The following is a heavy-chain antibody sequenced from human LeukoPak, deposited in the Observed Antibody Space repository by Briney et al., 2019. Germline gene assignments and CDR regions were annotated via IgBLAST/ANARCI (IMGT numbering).Heavy chain of an antibody. D-gene: IGHD3-10*01. V-gene: IGHV3-7*03. CDR3: ARDRMGAIMYFDV. Sequence: GGSLRLSCAASGFTFSSYWMSWVRQAPGKGLEWVANIKQDGSEKYYVDSVKGRFTISRDNAKNSLYLETNSLRAEDTAVYYCARDRMGAIMYFDVWGRGTLVTVSS. J-gene: IGHJ2*01. CDR2: IKQDGSEK. CDR1: GFTFSSYW.